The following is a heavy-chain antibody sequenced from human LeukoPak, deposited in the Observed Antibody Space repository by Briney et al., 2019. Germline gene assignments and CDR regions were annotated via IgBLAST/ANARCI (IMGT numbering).Heavy chain of an antibody. CDR1: GLTFSSYW. D-gene: IGHD2-8*02. CDR2: IKQDGTEK. CDR3: ARGITGDY. J-gene: IGHJ4*02. Sequence: GGSLRLSCAASGLTFSSYWVTWVRQAPGKGLEWVANIKQDGTEKYYVDSVKGRFTISRDNAKNSLYLQMNSLRAEDTAVYYCARGITGDYWGQGTLVTVSS. V-gene: IGHV3-7*04.